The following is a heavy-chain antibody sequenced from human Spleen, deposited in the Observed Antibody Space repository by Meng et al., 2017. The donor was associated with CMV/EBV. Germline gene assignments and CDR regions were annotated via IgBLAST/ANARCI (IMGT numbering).Heavy chain of an antibody. CDR1: EFTFSTYS. D-gene: IGHD3-10*01. Sequence: GESLKISCAASEFTFSTYSMNWVRQAPGKGLEWITYISSSGSTIYYADSVKGRFTISRDNAKNSLYLQMNSLRAEDTAVYYCASLASYGSGSYYNYGMDVWGQGTTVTVSS. CDR3: ASLASYGSGSYYNYGMDV. CDR2: ISSSGSTI. J-gene: IGHJ6*02. V-gene: IGHV3-48*04.